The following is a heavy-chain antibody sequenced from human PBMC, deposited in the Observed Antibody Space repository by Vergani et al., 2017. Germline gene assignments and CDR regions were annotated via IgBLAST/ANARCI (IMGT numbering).Heavy chain of an antibody. D-gene: IGHD1/OR15-1a*01. V-gene: IGHV3-30*02. CDR3: GQTQGTIVGSWNSDP. CDR1: GFTLSSYG. Sequence: QVQVVESGGGVVHPGGSLRLSCTASGFTLSSYGVHWVRQVPGRGLESVTFVGPVENYGHFTDSVKGRFTVSKDTSTNAVYLEMTSLRVEDTSFYNSGQTQGTIVGSWNSDPRGRG. J-gene: IGHJ5*02. CDR2: VGPVENYG.